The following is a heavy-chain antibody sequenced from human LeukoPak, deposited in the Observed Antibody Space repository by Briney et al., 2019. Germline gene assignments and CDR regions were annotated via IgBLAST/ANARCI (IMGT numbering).Heavy chain of an antibody. Sequence: GGSLRLSCAASGFTFSSYAMNWVRQAPGKGLEWVSLITGRSPATYYTDSVKGRFTISRDNSKNTLYLQMTNLRVEDTAVYFCAQDRFVSSGRDDYWGQGTLVTVSS. D-gene: IGHD6-19*01. CDR1: GFTFSSYA. V-gene: IGHV3-23*01. CDR3: AQDRFVSSGRDDY. J-gene: IGHJ4*02. CDR2: ITGRSPAT.